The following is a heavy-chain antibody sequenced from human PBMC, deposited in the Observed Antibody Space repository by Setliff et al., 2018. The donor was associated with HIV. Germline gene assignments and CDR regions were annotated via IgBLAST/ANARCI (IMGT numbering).Heavy chain of an antibody. D-gene: IGHD3-16*02. V-gene: IGHV1-69*05. CDR1: GGTFSSYA. J-gene: IGHJ6*03. CDR2: IIPIFGTA. CDR3: ARDTGGEITFGGVIVNYYYYMDV. Sequence: ASVKVSCKASGGTFSSYAISWVRQAPGQGLEWVGGIIPIFGTANYAQKFQGRVTITTDESTSTAYMELSSLRSEDTAVYYCARDTGGEITFGGVIVNYYYYMDVWGKGTTVTVSS.